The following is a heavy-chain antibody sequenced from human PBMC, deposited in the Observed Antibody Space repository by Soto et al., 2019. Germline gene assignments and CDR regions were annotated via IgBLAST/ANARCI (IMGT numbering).Heavy chain of an antibody. CDR2: ISGSGGST. D-gene: IGHD6-13*01. CDR3: AKENGYSSSWFEFDY. CDR1: GFTFSSYA. Sequence: GGSLRLSCAASGFTFSSYAMSLVRQAPGKGLEWVSAISGSGGSTYYADTVKGRFTISRDNSKSTLYLQMNSLRAEDTAVYYCAKENGYSSSWFEFDYWGQGTLVTVSS. J-gene: IGHJ4*02. V-gene: IGHV3-23*01.